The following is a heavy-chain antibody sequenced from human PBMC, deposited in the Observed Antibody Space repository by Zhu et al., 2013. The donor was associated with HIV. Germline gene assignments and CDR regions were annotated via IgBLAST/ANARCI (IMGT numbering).Heavy chain of an antibody. CDR3: ARDGGGGYTFDY. V-gene: IGHV1-69*18. Sequence: QVQLVQSGAEAKKPGSAVKVSCKASGGSFRSYALNWMRQAPGQGFEWMGSIIPMFGTTNYAQKFQGRVTITADESTSTAYIELNRLTSEDTAVYFCARDGGGGYTFDYWGQGTLVTVSS. CDR1: GGSFRSYA. J-gene: IGHJ4*02. CDR2: IIPMFGTT. D-gene: IGHD2-15*01.